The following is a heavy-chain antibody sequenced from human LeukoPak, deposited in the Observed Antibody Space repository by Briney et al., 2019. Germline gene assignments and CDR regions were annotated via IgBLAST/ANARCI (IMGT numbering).Heavy chain of an antibody. D-gene: IGHD2-2*02. J-gene: IGHJ4*02. Sequence: GESLRLSCAASGFTFSSYSMSWVREAPGKGLEWVSAISGSGGSTYYADSVKGRFTISRDNSKNTLYLQMNSLRAEDTAVYYCAKAGRVVVPAAIFCWGQGTLVTVSS. CDR2: ISGSGGST. V-gene: IGHV3-23*01. CDR1: GFTFSSYS. CDR3: AKAGRVVVPAAIFC.